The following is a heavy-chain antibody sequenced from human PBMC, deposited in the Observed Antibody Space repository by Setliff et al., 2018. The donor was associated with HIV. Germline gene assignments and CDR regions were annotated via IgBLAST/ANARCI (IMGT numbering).Heavy chain of an antibody. CDR1: GGIFSRFA. V-gene: IGHV1-69*05. Sequence: SVKVSCKASGGIFSRFAFSWVRQAPGQGLEWMGGIIPIFGTPNYAQKFQGRVTITTDESTNTVYMELYSLTSEDTAIYYCASSAGAVPTTAPYGDYYYYFYMDVWGKGTTVTVS. CDR3: ASSAGAVPTTAPYGDYYYYFYMDV. CDR2: IIPIFGTP. D-gene: IGHD1-1*01. J-gene: IGHJ6*03.